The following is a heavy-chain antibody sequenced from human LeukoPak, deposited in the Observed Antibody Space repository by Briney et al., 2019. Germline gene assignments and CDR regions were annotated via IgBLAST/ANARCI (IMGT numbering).Heavy chain of an antibody. CDR1: GGSISSGGYY. V-gene: IGHV4-31*03. CDR3: ARDPGIRRSGMRFDY. D-gene: IGHD3-10*01. J-gene: IGHJ4*02. Sequence: SETLSLTCTVSGGSISSGGYYWSWIRQHPGKGLEWIGYIYSSGTTYYNPSLKSRVTISVDTSKNQFSLKLSSVTAADTAVYYCARDPGIRRSGMRFDYWGQGTLVTVSS. CDR2: IYSSGTT.